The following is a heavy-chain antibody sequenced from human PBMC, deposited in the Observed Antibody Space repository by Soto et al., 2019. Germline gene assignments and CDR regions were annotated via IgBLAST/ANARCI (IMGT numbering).Heavy chain of an antibody. D-gene: IGHD2-21*01. J-gene: IGHJ4*02. CDR1: GGSISDGAYY. CDR3: ASGLSGDKVDQ. V-gene: IGHV4-30-4*01. Sequence: QVQLQESGPGLVKPSQTLSLTCTVSGGSISDGAYYWSWIRQPPGKGLEWIGHIYNSGNTYNNPSLRXCLXISLDTSKSQFSLNLNSVTAADTAVYHCASGLSGDKVDQWGQGILVTVSS. CDR2: IYNSGNT.